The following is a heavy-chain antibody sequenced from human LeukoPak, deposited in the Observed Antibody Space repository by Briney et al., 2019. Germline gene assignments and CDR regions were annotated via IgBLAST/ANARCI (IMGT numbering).Heavy chain of an antibody. J-gene: IGHJ4*02. D-gene: IGHD3-10*01. CDR2: INPSGGST. V-gene: IGHV1-46*01. CDR1: GYTFTSYY. Sequence: ASVKVSCKASGYTFTSYYMHWVRQAPGQGLEWMGIINPSGGSTSYAQKFQGRVTVTRDTSISTAYMELSRLRSDDTAVYYCARAGSGSLAFDYGGQGTLVTVSS. CDR3: ARAGSGSLAFDY.